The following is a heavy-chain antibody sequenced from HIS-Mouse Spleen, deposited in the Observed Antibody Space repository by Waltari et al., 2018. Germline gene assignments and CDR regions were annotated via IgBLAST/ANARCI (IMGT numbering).Heavy chain of an antibody. CDR1: GGSISSSSYY. J-gene: IGHJ2*01. D-gene: IGHD6-13*01. CDR3: AREIPYSSSWYDWYFDL. CDR2: IYYSGST. Sequence: QLQLQESGPGLVKPSETLSLTCTVPGGSISSSSYYWGRIRQPPGTGLAWIGSIYYSGSTYYNPSLKSRVTISVDTSKNQFSLKLSSVTAADTAVYYCAREIPYSSSWYDWYFDLWGRGTLVTVSS. V-gene: IGHV4-39*07.